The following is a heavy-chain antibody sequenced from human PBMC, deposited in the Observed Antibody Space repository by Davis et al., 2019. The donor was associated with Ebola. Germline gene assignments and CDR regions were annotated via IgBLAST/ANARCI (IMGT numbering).Heavy chain of an antibody. Sequence: GESLKISCAASGFTFSVFALTWVRQAPGKGLEWVSAISGRDDSTYFADSAKGRFTISRDNSKKTVYLQMNSLRADDTAVYYCAKVGGDPRYYDASLPLEAFDIWGQGTKVTVSS. J-gene: IGHJ3*02. CDR3: AKVGGDPRYYDASLPLEAFDI. D-gene: IGHD3-22*01. CDR2: ISGRDDST. V-gene: IGHV3-23*01. CDR1: GFTFSVFA.